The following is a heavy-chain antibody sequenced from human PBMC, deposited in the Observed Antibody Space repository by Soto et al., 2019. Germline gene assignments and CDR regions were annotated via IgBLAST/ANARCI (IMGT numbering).Heavy chain of an antibody. J-gene: IGHJ4*02. V-gene: IGHV4-59*01. Sequence: SETLSVTCTVASDSISSYYWSCIRLPPGKVLEWIGYIHNSGSSSYSPSLKSRVSISVDTSKNQFSLNLSAVTAADTAVYYCARWYCSSTTSFYLGSCGQGTLVTVSS. CDR2: IHNSGSS. CDR3: ARWYCSSTTSFYLGS. D-gene: IGHD2-2*01. CDR1: SDSISSYY.